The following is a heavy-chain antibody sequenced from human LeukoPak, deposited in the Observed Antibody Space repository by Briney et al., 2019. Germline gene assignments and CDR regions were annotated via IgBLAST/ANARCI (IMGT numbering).Heavy chain of an antibody. CDR3: ARPHCSSTDCHPPEWFDP. V-gene: IGHV1-8*01. CDR1: GYTFTNYD. CDR2: MNTKSGNT. Sequence: ASVKVSCKTSGYTFTNYDINWVRQAAGRGLEWMGWMNTKSGNTGYAQKFQGRVTITRNTSISTAYMELSSLRSEDTAVYYCARPHCSSTDCHPPEWFDPWGQGTLVTVSS. D-gene: IGHD2-2*01. J-gene: IGHJ5*02.